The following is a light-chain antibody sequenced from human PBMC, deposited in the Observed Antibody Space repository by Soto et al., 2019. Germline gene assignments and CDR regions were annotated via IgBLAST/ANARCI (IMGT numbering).Light chain of an antibody. V-gene: IGKV3-20*01. CDR2: GAS. J-gene: IGKJ2*01. Sequence: RVLTQSPGTLSLSPGVRATLSCRASQSVSSNLLAWYQHKPGRAPRLLIYGASNRPAGIPDKFSGSGSGTDFTLTISSLEPEDFAVYYCQQYGNSPYTFGQGTKLEIK. CDR3: QQYGNSPYT. CDR1: QSVSSNL.